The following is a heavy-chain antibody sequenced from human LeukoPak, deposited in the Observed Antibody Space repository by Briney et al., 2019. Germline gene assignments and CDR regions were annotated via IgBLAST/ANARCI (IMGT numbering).Heavy chain of an antibody. J-gene: IGHJ3*01. CDR3: ASQRRVDLGYAFNL. D-gene: IGHD3-9*01. V-gene: IGHV3-66*04. Sequence: PGGSLRLSCAASGFTVSSNYMNWVRQAPGKGLEWVSVMYSGGSAYYADSVKGRITISRDNSKNTLYLQMNSLRADDTAVYYCASQRRVDLGYAFNLWGQGTMVTVSS. CDR1: GFTVSSNY. CDR2: MYSGGSA.